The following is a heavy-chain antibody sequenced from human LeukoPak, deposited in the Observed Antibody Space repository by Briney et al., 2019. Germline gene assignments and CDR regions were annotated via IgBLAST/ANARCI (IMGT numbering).Heavy chain of an antibody. CDR3: ARELIAAAGTNFDY. V-gene: IGHV4-61*01. Sequence: SETLSLTCTVSGGSVSSGSYYWSWIRQPPGKGLEWIGYIYYSGSTNYNPSLKSRVTISVDTSKNQSSLKLSSVTAADTAVYYCARELIAAAGTNFDYWGQGTLVTVSS. D-gene: IGHD6-13*01. J-gene: IGHJ4*02. CDR1: GGSVSSGSYY. CDR2: IYYSGST.